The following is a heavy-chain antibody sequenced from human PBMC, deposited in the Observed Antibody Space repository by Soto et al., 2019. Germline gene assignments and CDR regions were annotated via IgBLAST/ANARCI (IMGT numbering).Heavy chain of an antibody. Sequence: GGSLRLSCAASGFTFSSYAMSWVRQAPGKGLEWVSAISGSGGSTYYADSVKGRFTISRDNSKNTLYLQMNSLRAEDTAVYYCAKDSPRLIAAAGTDDAFDIWGQGTMVTVSS. CDR1: GFTFSSYA. J-gene: IGHJ3*02. D-gene: IGHD6-13*01. CDR2: ISGSGGST. CDR3: AKDSPRLIAAAGTDDAFDI. V-gene: IGHV3-23*01.